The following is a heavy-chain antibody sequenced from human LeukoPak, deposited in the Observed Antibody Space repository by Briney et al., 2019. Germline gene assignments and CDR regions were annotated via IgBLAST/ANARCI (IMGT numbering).Heavy chain of an antibody. CDR2: INHSGST. CDR3: ARVLRFLEWSRTYYYYYGMDV. CDR1: GGSFSGYH. J-gene: IGHJ6*02. V-gene: IGHV4-34*01. D-gene: IGHD3-3*01. Sequence: SETLSLTCAVYGGSFSGYHWSWIRQPPGKGLEWIGEINHSGSTNYNPSLKSRVTISVDTSKNQFSLKLSSVTAADTAVYYCARVLRFLEWSRTYYYYYGMDVWGQGTTVTVSS.